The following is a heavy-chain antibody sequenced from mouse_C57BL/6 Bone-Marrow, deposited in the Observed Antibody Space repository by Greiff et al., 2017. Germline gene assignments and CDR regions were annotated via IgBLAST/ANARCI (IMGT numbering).Heavy chain of an antibody. V-gene: IGHV5-2*01. CDR3: ARHDYYGPWFAY. CDR2: INSDGGST. CDR1: EYEFPSHD. Sequence: EVKLVESGGGLVQPGESLKLSCESNEYEFPSHDMSWVRKTPEKRLELVAAINSDGGSTYYPDPMERRFIISRDNTKKTLYLQMSSLRSEDTALYYFARHDYYGPWFAYWGQGTLVTVSA. D-gene: IGHD1-1*01. J-gene: IGHJ3*01.